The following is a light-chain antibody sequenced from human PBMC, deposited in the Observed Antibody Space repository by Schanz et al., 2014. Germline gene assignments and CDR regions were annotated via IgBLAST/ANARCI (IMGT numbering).Light chain of an antibody. CDR2: DSS. CDR3: QQYGNSPWT. CDR1: QSVSSN. J-gene: IGKJ1*01. V-gene: IGKV3D-15*02. Sequence: EIVMTQSPATLSVSPGERATLSCRASQSVSSNLAWYQQKPGQAPRLLISDSSSRASGIPARFSGSGSATDFTLTISSLQPEDFAVYYCQQYGNSPWTFGQGTTVEIK.